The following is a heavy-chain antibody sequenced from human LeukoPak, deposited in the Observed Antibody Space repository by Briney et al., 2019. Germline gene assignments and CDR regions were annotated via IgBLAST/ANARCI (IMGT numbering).Heavy chain of an antibody. CDR2: ISSDGSGT. CDR3: ARDYYGSGDY. J-gene: IGHJ4*02. Sequence: PGGSLRLSCAASGFTFSSYWMHWVRQAPGKGPVWVSRISSDGSGTFYADSVKGRFTISRDNAKNTLYLQMNSLRAEDTAVYYCARDYYGSGDYWGQGTLVTVSS. CDR1: GFTFSSYW. V-gene: IGHV3-74*01. D-gene: IGHD3-10*01.